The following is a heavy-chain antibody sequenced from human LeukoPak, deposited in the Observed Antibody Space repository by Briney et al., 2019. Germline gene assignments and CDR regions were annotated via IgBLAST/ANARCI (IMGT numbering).Heavy chain of an antibody. V-gene: IGHV4-39*01. CDR1: GSSISSGGYY. CDR3: ASPGGGPTDY. D-gene: IGHD3-16*01. J-gene: IGHJ4*02. Sequence: SETLSLTCTVSGSSISSGGYYWGWIRQPPGKGLEWIGSIYYSGSTYYNPSLKSRVTISVDTSKNQLPLKLSSVTAADTAVYYCASPGGGPTDYWGQGTLVTVSS. CDR2: IYYSGST.